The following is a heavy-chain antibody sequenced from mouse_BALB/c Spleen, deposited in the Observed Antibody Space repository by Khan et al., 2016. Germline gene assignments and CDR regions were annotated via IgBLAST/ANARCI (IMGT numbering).Heavy chain of an antibody. CDR2: INPASNYS. V-gene: IGHV1-4*01. CDR3: TRGDGNNGY. CDR1: GYTFTTYT. J-gene: IGHJ3*02. D-gene: IGHD2-1*01. Sequence: QVQLQQSGAELARPGASVKMSCKASGYTFTTYTMQWVKQRPGQGLEWIGYINPASNYSFYNQKFKDKATLTADRSSNTAYMQLSTRTSEDSAVYYCTRGDGNNGYWGQGTLVTVSA.